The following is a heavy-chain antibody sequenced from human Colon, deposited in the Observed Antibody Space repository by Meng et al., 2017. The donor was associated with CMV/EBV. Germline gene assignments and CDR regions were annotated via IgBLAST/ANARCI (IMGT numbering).Heavy chain of an antibody. CDR3: ARPVQIEDRSSVNWFDP. Sequence: GSLRLSGTVSGGSFRGFYWTWIRQSPERGFEWIGEINSNGGTNYNPSLNSRVTMSVDTSKTQFSLKMKSMTAADAGVYYCARPVQIEDRSSVNWFDPWGQGILVTVSS. V-gene: IGHV4-34*01. D-gene: IGHD3-10*01. J-gene: IGHJ5*02. CDR2: INSNGGT. CDR1: GGSFRGFY.